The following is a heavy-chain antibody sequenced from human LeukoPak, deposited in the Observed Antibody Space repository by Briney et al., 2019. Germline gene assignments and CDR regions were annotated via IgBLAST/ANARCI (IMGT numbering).Heavy chain of an antibody. CDR1: GFTFSSYG. CDR2: IRYDGSNK. D-gene: IGHD3-22*01. J-gene: IGHJ4*02. CDR3: AKDGVHYYDSSGWFDY. Sequence: GRSLRLSCAASGFTFSSYGMHWVRQAPGKGLEWVAFIRYDGSNKYYADSVKGRFTISRDNSKNTLYLQMNSLRAEDTAVYYCAKDGVHYYDSSGWFDYWGQGTLVTVSS. V-gene: IGHV3-30*02.